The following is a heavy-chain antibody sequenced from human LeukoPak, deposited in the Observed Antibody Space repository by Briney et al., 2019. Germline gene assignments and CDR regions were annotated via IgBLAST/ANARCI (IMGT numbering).Heavy chain of an antibody. D-gene: IGHD6-6*01. CDR1: GYSVSSGYY. CDR3: ARDGGSSSSFYYYYYMDV. Sequence: SSETLSLTCTVSGYSVSSGYYWGWIRQSPGKGLEWIGSIYYSGSTYYNPSLKSRVTISVDTSKNQFSLKLSSVTAADTAVYYCARDGGSSSSFYYYYYMDVWGKGTTVTISS. V-gene: IGHV4-38-2*02. J-gene: IGHJ6*03. CDR2: IYYSGST.